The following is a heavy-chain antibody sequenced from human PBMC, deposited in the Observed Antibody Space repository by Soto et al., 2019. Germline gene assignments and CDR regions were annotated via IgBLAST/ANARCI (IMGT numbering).Heavy chain of an antibody. CDR2: INAGNGNT. CDR1: GYTFTSYA. CDR3: ARDDYDFWSGYTYYYYMDV. V-gene: IGHV1-3*01. Sequence: ASVKVSCKASGYTFTSYAMHWVRQAPGQRLEWMGWINAGNGNTKYSQKFQGRVTITRDTSASTAYMELSSLRSEDTAVYYCARDDYDFWSGYTYYYYMDVRGKGTTVTVSS. J-gene: IGHJ6*03. D-gene: IGHD3-3*01.